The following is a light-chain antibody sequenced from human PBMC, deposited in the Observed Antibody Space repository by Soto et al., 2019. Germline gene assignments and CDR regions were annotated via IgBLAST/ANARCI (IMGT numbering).Light chain of an antibody. V-gene: IGKV3-11*01. Sequence: DIVLTQSPDILSLSPGERATLSCRASQNVRTFLAWYQQKPGQAPRLLISDASYRATGIPPRFSGSGSGTDFTLTISSLEPEDFAVHYCLQRSNWPLTFGGGTKVEI. CDR2: DAS. J-gene: IGKJ4*01. CDR3: LQRSNWPLT. CDR1: QNVRTF.